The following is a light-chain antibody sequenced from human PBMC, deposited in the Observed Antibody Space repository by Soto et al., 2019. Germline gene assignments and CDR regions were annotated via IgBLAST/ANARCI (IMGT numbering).Light chain of an antibody. CDR1: SSDVGGSNY. V-gene: IGLV2-14*03. CDR3: SSYMRDFTVL. J-gene: IGLJ2*01. Sequence: QSALTQPASVSGSPGQSITISCTGTSSDVGGSNYVSWYQQHPGKAPKLTIYDVNKRPSGVSNRFSGSKSGNTASLTISGLQAEDEADYYCSSYMRDFTVLFGGGTKVTVL. CDR2: DVN.